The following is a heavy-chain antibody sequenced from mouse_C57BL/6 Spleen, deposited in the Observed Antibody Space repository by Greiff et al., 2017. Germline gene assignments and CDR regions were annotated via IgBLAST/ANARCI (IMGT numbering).Heavy chain of an antibody. V-gene: IGHV1-72*01. CDR2: IDPNSGGT. D-gene: IGHD1-1*01. CDR1: GYTFTSYW. CDR3: ARDYGSSYDWYFDV. J-gene: IGHJ1*03. Sequence: VQLQQPGAELVKPGASVKLSCKASGYTFTSYWMHWVKQRPGRGLEWIGRIDPNSGGTKYTEKFKSKDTLTVDKPSSTAYMQLSSLTSADSAVYYCARDYGSSYDWYFDVWGTGTTVTVAS.